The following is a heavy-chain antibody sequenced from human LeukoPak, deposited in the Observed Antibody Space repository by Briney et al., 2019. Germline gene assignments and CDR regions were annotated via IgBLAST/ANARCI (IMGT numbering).Heavy chain of an antibody. V-gene: IGHV3-11*03. D-gene: IGHD6-19*01. CDR2: ISNSGSYT. Sequence: GGALRLSCAASGFTFSDEYMSWIRHAPGKGVEWVSYISNSGSYTNYADSVKGRFTISRDNAKNSLYLQMNSLRAEDTAVYYCARSRGAGPGAYFDYWGQGTLITVSS. CDR3: ARSRGAGPGAYFDY. CDR1: GFTFSDEY. J-gene: IGHJ4*02.